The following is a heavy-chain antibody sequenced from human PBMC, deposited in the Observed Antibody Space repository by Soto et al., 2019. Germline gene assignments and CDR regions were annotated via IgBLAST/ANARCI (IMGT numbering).Heavy chain of an antibody. CDR1: GFTFSSYA. Sequence: EVQLLESGGGLVQPGGSLRLSCAASGFTFSSYAMSWVRQAPGKGLEWVSAISGSGGSTYYADSVKGRFTISRDNSKNTLYLQMNSLRAEDTAVYYCAKGGGIVVVPRGGDAFDIWGQGTMVTVSS. CDR3: AKGGGIVVVPRGGDAFDI. D-gene: IGHD2-2*01. V-gene: IGHV3-23*01. CDR2: ISGSGGST. J-gene: IGHJ3*02.